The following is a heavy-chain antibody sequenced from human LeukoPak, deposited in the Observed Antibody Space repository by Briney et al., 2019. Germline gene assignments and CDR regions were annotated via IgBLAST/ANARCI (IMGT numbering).Heavy chain of an antibody. CDR1: GDTFSSYA. J-gene: IGHJ4*02. V-gene: IGHV1-69*06. CDR3: ARDVPVEMTVSGYFDF. CDR2: IIPIFGSP. Sequence: SVKVSCEASGDTFSSYAISWVRQAPGQGLEWMGGIIPIFGSPNYAQRFQGRVTITADKSTSTAYMELSSLTYEDTAVYYCARDVPVEMTVSGYFDFWGQGTLVTVSS. D-gene: IGHD5-24*01.